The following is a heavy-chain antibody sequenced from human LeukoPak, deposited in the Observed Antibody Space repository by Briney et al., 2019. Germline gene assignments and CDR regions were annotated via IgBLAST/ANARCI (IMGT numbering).Heavy chain of an antibody. CDR3: AREPHRGYYDSSGYYYFDY. D-gene: IGHD3-22*01. CDR1: GGSISSSNW. V-gene: IGHV4-4*02. Sequence: PSETLSLTCAVSGGSISSSNWWSWVRQPPGKGLEWIGEIYHSGSTSYNPSLKSRVTISVDKSKNQFSLKLSSVTAADTAVYYCAREPHRGYYDSSGYYYFDYWGQGTLVTVSS. CDR2: IYHSGST. J-gene: IGHJ4*02.